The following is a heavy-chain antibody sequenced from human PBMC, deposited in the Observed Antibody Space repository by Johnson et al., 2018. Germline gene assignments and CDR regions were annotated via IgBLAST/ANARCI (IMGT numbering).Heavy chain of an antibody. J-gene: IGHJ6*02. CDR1: GFXFSGSA. V-gene: IGHV3-73*01. Sequence: SCAASGFXFSGSAIHXVRQPSGKGLEWVGRIRSKPNNYATAHAASVKGRFTISRDDSKDTAYLQMNSLKTEDTAVYYCARDLRGGEWLRFYYYGMDVWGQGTTVTVSS. D-gene: IGHD5-12*01. CDR3: ARDLRGGEWLRFYYYGMDV. CDR2: IRSKPNNYAT.